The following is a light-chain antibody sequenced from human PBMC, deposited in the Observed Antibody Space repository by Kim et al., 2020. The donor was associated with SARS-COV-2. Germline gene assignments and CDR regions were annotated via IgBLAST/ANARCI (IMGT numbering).Light chain of an antibody. J-gene: IGKJ2*01. CDR2: DTS. CDR1: QSVTRH. CDR3: QQYSNWPPYT. V-gene: IGKV3-15*01. Sequence: SQSPATVSVSPGERATLSCTASQSVTRHLAWYQQKPGQPPRLVIYDTSTRATGIPARFKGSGSGTEFTLTISSLQSEDCAVYYCQQYSNWPPYTFGQGTKREI.